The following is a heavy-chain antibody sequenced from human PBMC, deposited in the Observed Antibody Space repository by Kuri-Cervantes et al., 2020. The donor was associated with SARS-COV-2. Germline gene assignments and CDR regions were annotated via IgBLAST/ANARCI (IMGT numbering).Heavy chain of an antibody. CDR2: ISSSSSYI. Sequence: GESLKISCAASGFTFSSYSMNWVRQAPGKGLEWVSSISSSSSYIYYADSVKGRFTISRDNAKNSLYLQMNGLRAEDTAVYYCARDPPSPYCSGGSCRTDVWGQGTTVTVSS. J-gene: IGHJ6*02. V-gene: IGHV3-21*01. CDR1: GFTFSSYS. D-gene: IGHD2-15*01. CDR3: ARDPPSPYCSGGSCRTDV.